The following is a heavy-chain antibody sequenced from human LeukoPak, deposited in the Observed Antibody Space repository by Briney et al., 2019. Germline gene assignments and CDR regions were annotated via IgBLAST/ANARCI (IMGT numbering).Heavy chain of an antibody. J-gene: IGHJ4*02. Sequence: GGSLRLSCAASGFTFSSYGMHWVRQAPGKGLEWVAVISYDGNNKHYADSVKGRFTISRDNAKNSLYLQMNSLRAEDTAVYYCQRGLTVGGQGTLVTVSS. CDR2: ISYDGNNK. CDR1: GFTFSSYG. V-gene: IGHV3-30*03. D-gene: IGHD4-11*01. CDR3: QRGLTV.